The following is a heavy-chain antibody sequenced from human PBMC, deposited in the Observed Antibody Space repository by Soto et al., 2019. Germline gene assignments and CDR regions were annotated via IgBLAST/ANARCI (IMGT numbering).Heavy chain of an antibody. J-gene: IGHJ3*02. D-gene: IGHD4-17*01. Sequence: SAALSLTCTVSGDSIISYYWSWIRQPPGKGLEWIGYIYYSGSTNYNPSLKSRVTISVDTSKNQFSLKLSSVTAADTAVYYCARRYGGAFDIWGQGTMVT. CDR1: GDSIISYY. CDR3: ARRYGGAFDI. CDR2: IYYSGST. V-gene: IGHV4-59*08.